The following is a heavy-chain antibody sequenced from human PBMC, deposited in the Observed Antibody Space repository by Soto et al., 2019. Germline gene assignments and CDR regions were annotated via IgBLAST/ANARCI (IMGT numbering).Heavy chain of an antibody. Sequence: EVQLVESGGGLVQPGGSLRLSCAASGFTFSSYWMHWVRQAPGKGLVWVSRINSDGSSTSYADSVKGRFTTSRDNAKNTLYLQMNSLRAEDTAVYYCARDITIFGVVIIESGVDYWGQGTLVTVSS. D-gene: IGHD3-3*01. V-gene: IGHV3-74*01. CDR3: ARDITIFGVVIIESGVDY. CDR1: GFTFSSYW. CDR2: INSDGSST. J-gene: IGHJ4*02.